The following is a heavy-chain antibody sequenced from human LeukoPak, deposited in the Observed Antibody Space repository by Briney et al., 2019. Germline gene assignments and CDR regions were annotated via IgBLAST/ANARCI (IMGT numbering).Heavy chain of an antibody. D-gene: IGHD6-13*01. V-gene: IGHV3-7*03. CDR3: ARDRLVGGAAAHFDY. J-gene: IGHJ4*02. CDR2: IKQDGSEK. Sequence: GGSLRLSCAASGFTFSSYWMSWVRQAPGKGLEWVANIKQDGSEKYYVDSVKGRFTISRDNAKNSLYLQMNSLRAEDTAVYYCARDRLVGGAAAHFDYWGQGTLVTVSS. CDR1: GFTFSSYW.